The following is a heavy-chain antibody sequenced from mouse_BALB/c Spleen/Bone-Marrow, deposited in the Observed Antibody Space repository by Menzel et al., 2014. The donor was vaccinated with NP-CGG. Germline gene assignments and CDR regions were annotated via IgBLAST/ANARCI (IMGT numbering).Heavy chain of an antibody. Sequence: EVKLVESGGGLVRPGGSLILSCATSGFTFTDYYMNWVRPPPGKALEWLAFIRNRANGYTTEYSASVKGRFTISRDNSQSILYLQMNTLRAEDSATYYCARDMGGLLFDSWGQGTTLTVSS. V-gene: IGHV7-3*02. J-gene: IGHJ2*01. CDR3: ARDMGGLLFDS. D-gene: IGHD1-1*01. CDR1: GFTFTDYY. CDR2: IRNRANGYTT.